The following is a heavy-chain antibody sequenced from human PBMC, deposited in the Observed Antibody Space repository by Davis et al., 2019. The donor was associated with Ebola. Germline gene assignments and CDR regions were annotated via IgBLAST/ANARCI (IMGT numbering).Heavy chain of an antibody. CDR3: ARLYSGYDLGYYYYGMDV. V-gene: IGHV1-69*13. CDR2: IIPIFGTA. CDR1: GGTFSSYA. J-gene: IGHJ6*02. Sequence: SVKVSCKASGGTFSSYAISWVRQAPGQGLEWMGGIIPIFGTANYAQKFQGRVTITADESTSTAYMELSSLRSEDTAVYYCARLYSGYDLGYYYYGMDVWGQGTTVTVSS. D-gene: IGHD5-12*01.